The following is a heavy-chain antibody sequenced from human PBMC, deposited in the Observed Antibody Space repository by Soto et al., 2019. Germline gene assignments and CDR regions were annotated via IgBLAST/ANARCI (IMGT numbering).Heavy chain of an antibody. CDR1: GFTFSSYA. CDR2: ISGSGGST. Sequence: GGSLRLSCAASGFTFSSYAMSWVRQAPGKGLEWVSAISGSGGSTYYADSVKGRFTISRDNSKNTLYLQMNSLRAEDTAVYYCAKDPISSTPIMTLTDNWFDPWGQGTLVTVSS. D-gene: IGHD6-13*01. V-gene: IGHV3-23*01. J-gene: IGHJ5*02. CDR3: AKDPISSTPIMTLTDNWFDP.